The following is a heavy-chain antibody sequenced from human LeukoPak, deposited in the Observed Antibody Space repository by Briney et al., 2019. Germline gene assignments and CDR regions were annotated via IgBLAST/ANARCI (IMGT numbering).Heavy chain of an antibody. CDR1: GFTFSSYS. Sequence: PGGSLRLSCAASGFTFSSYSMNWVRQAPGKGLEWVSYVSSSSSTIYYADSVKGRFTISRDNAKNSLYLQMNSLRAEDTAVYYCARALRYFDWLSTSPEYNWFDPWGLGTLVTVSS. V-gene: IGHV3-48*01. J-gene: IGHJ5*02. CDR2: VSSSSSTI. CDR3: ARALRYFDWLSTSPEYNWFDP. D-gene: IGHD3-9*01.